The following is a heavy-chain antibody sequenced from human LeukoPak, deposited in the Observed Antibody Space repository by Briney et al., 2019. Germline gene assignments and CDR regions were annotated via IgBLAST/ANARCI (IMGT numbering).Heavy chain of an antibody. J-gene: IGHJ4*02. CDR1: GDTISSYY. CDR2: MYYSGST. V-gene: IGHV4-59*01. Sequence: SETLSLTCTASGDTISSYYWSWIRQPPGKGLEWIGYMYYSGSTNYSPSLESRVTISVDTSKNQFSLKVNSVTAEDTAVYYCARETLMSRGTLYIDYCGEGILVTVSS. D-gene: IGHD3-10*01. CDR3: ARETLMSRGTLYIDY.